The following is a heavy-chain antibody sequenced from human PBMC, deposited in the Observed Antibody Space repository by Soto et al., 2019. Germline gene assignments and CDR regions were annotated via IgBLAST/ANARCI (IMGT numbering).Heavy chain of an antibody. D-gene: IGHD2-2*01. CDR3: ARRGGYCSSTSCTNWFDP. CDR1: GGSISSSSYY. V-gene: IGHV4-39*01. CDR2: IYYSGST. J-gene: IGHJ5*02. Sequence: PSETLSLTCPVSGGSISSSSYYWGRIRKPPGKGLEWIGSIYYSGSTYYNPSLKSRVTISVDTSKNQFSLKLSSVTAADTAVYYCARRGGYCSSTSCTNWFDPWGQGTLVTVSS.